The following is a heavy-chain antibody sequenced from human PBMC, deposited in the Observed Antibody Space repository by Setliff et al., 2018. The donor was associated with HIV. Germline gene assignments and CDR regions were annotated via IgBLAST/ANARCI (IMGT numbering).Heavy chain of an antibody. D-gene: IGHD3-9*01. V-gene: IGHV4-38-2*01. Sequence: SETLSLTCAIPDQLISSGNYWGWIRQPPGRGLEWIGSVYDSGNTYYKPALESRAAISLDTSMNQFTLKLSSVTAADTAVYYCARGQLRYLANDYYFDYWGQGTLVTVSS. J-gene: IGHJ4*02. CDR1: DQLISSGNY. CDR3: ARGQLRYLANDYYFDY. CDR2: VYDSGNT.